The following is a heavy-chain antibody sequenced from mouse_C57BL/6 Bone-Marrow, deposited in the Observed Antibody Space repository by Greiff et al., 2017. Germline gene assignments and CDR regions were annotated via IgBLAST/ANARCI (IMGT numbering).Heavy chain of an antibody. Sequence: QVQLKESGAELVKPGASVKISCKASGYAFSSYWMNWVKQRPGKGLEWIGQIYPGDGDTNYNGKFKGKATLTADKSSSTAYMQLSSLTSEDSAVYFCARSVTTVVEDYWGQGTTLTVSS. CDR1: GYAFSSYW. V-gene: IGHV1-80*01. D-gene: IGHD1-1*01. CDR2: IYPGDGDT. J-gene: IGHJ2*01. CDR3: ARSVTTVVEDY.